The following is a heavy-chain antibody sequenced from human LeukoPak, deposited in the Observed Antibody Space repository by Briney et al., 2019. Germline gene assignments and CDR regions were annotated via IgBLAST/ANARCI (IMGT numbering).Heavy chain of an antibody. V-gene: IGHV3-66*02. D-gene: IGHD3-3*01. CDR1: GFTVSSNY. CDR2: SYSGGST. J-gene: IGHJ4*02. CDR3: ASLPDFWSGPL. Sequence: PGGSLRLXCAASGFTVSSNYMRWVRKAPGKGLELVSVSYSGGSTYYADSLKGRFTISRDNSQNTLYLQMSSPRAEDTAVYYCASLPDFWSGPLWGQGTLVTVSS.